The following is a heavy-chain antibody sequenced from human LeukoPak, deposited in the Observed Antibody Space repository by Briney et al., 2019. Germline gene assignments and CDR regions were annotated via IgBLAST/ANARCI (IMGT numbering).Heavy chain of an antibody. V-gene: IGHV3-53*01. CDR1: GFIVSANS. D-gene: IGHD5-12*01. CDR2: IYSGGGT. J-gene: IGHJ4*02. CDR3: MWISTGCY. Sequence: PGGSLRLSCAASGFIVSANSVTWVRQAPGKGLEWISFIYSGGGTYYADSVKGRFTISRDNSTNTVYLQMISLRPAHTAVDYCMWISTGCYWGQGTLVTVSS.